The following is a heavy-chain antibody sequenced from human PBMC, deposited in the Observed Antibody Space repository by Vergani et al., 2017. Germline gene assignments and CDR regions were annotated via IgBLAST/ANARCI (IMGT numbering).Heavy chain of an antibody. J-gene: IGHJ4*02. D-gene: IGHD1-14*01. CDR3: ASSIVSRNPPDYFDN. Sequence: QVQLQESGPGLVRPSETLSLTCTVSGGSLSGYYWNWIRQTPGGGLEWIGYVEDSGYFNYNPSLKTRVSMSSDTSNNQFSLMLSSVTVADTAAYYCASSIVSRNPPDYFDNWGQGTLVTVSS. CDR1: GGSLSGYY. V-gene: IGHV4-59*01. CDR2: VEDSGYF.